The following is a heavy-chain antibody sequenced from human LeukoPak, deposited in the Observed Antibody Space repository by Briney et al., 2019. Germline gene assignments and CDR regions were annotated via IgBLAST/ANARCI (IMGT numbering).Heavy chain of an antibody. CDR1: GFTFSSYW. CDR3: AREDTGWYDYFDY. J-gene: IGHJ4*02. V-gene: IGHV3-7*01. CDR2: IKQDGSEK. D-gene: IGHD6-19*01. Sequence: EGSLRLSCAASGFTFSSYWMSWVRQAPGKGLEWVANIKQDGSEKYYVDSVKGRFTISRDNAKNSLYLQMNSLRAEDTAVYYCAREDTGWYDYFDYWGQGTLVTVSS.